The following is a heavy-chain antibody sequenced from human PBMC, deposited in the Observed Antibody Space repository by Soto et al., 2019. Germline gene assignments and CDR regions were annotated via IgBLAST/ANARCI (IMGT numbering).Heavy chain of an antibody. V-gene: IGHV3-23*01. J-gene: IGHJ5*02. CDR2: ISGSDGRT. D-gene: IGHD3-10*01. CDR3: AKYYYASGSNWFDP. CDR1: GFTLSISD. Sequence: GGSLRLSCAASGFTLSISDMSWVRQAPGKGLEWVSSISGSDGRTYYADSVKGRFTISRDNSKNTLYLQMSILRVVDTAVYYCAKYYYASGSNWFDPWGRGTLVTVSS.